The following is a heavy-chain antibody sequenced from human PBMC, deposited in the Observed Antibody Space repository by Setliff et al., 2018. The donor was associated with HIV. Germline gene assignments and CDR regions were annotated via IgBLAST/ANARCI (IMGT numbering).Heavy chain of an antibody. CDR3: TRWIVGSSNIFAFDI. J-gene: IGHJ3*02. V-gene: IGHV1-8*01. D-gene: IGHD1-26*01. CDR1: GYTLTDFD. CDR2: INPKSGNT. Sequence: KVSCKASGYTLTDFDIYWMRQASGQGLEWLGWINPKSGNTAYAQSFQGRVTLTTNTAISTVDMELSSLSSEDTAVYYCTRWIVGSSNIFAFDIWGQGTLVT.